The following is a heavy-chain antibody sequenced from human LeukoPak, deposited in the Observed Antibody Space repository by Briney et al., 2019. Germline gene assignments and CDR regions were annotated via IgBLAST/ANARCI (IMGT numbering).Heavy chain of an antibody. CDR2: IYSGGST. J-gene: IGHJ4*02. V-gene: IGHV3-53*01. D-gene: IGHD6-19*01. Sequence: GGSLRLSCAASGFTVSSNYMSWVRQAPGKGLEWVSVIYSGGSTYYVDSVKGRFTISRDNSKNTLYLQMNSLRAEDTAVYSCAKSPSSSGWPYYFNYWGQGTLVTVSS. CDR1: GFTVSSNY. CDR3: AKSPSSSGWPYYFNY.